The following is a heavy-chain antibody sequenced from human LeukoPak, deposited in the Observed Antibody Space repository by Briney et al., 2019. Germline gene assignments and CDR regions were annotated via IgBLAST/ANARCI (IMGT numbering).Heavy chain of an antibody. CDR1: GFTFSDYY. J-gene: IGHJ3*02. V-gene: IGHV3-11*06. D-gene: IGHD7-27*01. CDR3: ARLPRGVGNAFDI. Sequence: GGSLRLSCAASGFTFSDYYMSWIRQAPGKGLEWVSYISSSSTYTKYADSVKGRFTISRDNAKTSLYLQMNSLRDDDTAVYYCARLPRGVGNAFDIWGQGTMVAVSS. CDR2: ISSSSTYT.